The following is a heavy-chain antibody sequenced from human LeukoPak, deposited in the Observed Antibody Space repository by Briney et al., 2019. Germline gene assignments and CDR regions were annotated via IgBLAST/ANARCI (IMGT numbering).Heavy chain of an antibody. Sequence: SETLSLTCTVSGGSISSYYWSWIRQPPGKGLEWIGYIYYSGSTYYNPSLKSRVTISVDTSKNQFSLKLSSVTAADTAVYYCARHSSGWYYYYYYMDVWGKGTTVTVSS. J-gene: IGHJ6*03. D-gene: IGHD6-19*01. CDR3: ARHSSGWYYYYYYMDV. CDR2: IYYSGST. V-gene: IGHV4-59*04. CDR1: GGSISSYY.